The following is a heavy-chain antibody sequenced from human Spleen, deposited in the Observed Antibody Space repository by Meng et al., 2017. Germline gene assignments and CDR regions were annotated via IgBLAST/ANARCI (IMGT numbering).Heavy chain of an antibody. V-gene: IGHV1-46*01. Sequence: ASVKVSCKASGYTFTKYYIHWVRRAPGQGLEWMGIINVSIGTTSYAQNFQGRLTMTRDASTSTVYMELSGLRSDDTAMYYCARDEDISAAGKLFGDYWGQGTLVTVSS. J-gene: IGHJ4*02. CDR3: ARDEDISAAGKLFGDY. CDR1: GYTFTKYY. CDR2: INVSIGTT. D-gene: IGHD6-13*01.